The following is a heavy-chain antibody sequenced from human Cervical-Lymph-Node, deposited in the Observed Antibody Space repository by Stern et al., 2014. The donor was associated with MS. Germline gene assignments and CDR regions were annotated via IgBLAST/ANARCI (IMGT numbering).Heavy chain of an antibody. J-gene: IGHJ4*02. Sequence: VQLVQSGPGLVKPSETLSLTCTVSGGSISSYYWSWIRQPPGKGLEWIVYIYYSGSTNYNPSLKSRVTISVDTSKNQFSLKLSSVTAADTAVYYCARGRSYSIDYWGQGTLVTVSS. CDR2: IYYSGST. V-gene: IGHV4-59*01. CDR3: ARGRSYSIDY. D-gene: IGHD2-15*01. CDR1: GGSISSYY.